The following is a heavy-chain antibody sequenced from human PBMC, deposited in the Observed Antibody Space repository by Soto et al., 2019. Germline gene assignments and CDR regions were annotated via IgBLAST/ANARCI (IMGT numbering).Heavy chain of an antibody. CDR3: VKDAPQRFAD. Sequence: EVQLLESGGGLVQPGGSLRISCAASGFDFSNYGMSWVRQAPGKGLEWVSAISGTAHASYYAASVKGRFTISRDNSKNTLYLHMNSLRVEDTAVYFWVKDAPQRFADGGQGTLVTVSS. V-gene: IGHV3-23*01. CDR2: ISGTAHAS. CDR1: GFDFSNYG. D-gene: IGHD3-3*01. J-gene: IGHJ4*02.